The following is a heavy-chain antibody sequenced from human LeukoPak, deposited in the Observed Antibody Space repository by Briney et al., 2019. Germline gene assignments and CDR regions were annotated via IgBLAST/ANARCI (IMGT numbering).Heavy chain of an antibody. J-gene: IGHJ4*02. CDR2: IYSGGST. CDR1: GFTFSSYA. CDR3: ARDYRKYSSSWYPFDY. V-gene: IGHV3-66*01. Sequence: PGGSLRLSCAASGFTFSSYAMAWVRQAPGKGLEWVSVIYSGGSTYYADSVKGRFTISRDNSKNTLYLQMNSLRAEDTAVYYCARDYRKYSSSWYPFDYWGQGTLVTVSS. D-gene: IGHD6-13*01.